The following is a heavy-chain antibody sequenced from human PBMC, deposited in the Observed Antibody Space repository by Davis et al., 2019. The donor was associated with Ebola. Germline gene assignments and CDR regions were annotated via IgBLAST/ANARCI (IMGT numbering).Heavy chain of an antibody. Sequence: GGSLRLSCAASGFTFSSYGMHWVRQAPGKGLEWVAVIWYDGSNKYYADSVKGRFTISRDNSKNTLYLQMGSLRAEDMAVYYCARFVVVPAADYGMDVWGQGTTVTVSS. V-gene: IGHV3-30*19. J-gene: IGHJ6*02. CDR1: GFTFSSYG. CDR3: ARFVVVPAADYGMDV. CDR2: IWYDGSNK. D-gene: IGHD2-2*01.